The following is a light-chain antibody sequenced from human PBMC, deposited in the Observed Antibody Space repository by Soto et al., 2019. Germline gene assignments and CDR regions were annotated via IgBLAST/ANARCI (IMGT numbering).Light chain of an antibody. V-gene: IGKV1-33*01. CDR1: QDISNY. CDR3: QQYDNLRVYT. Sequence: DIQMTQSPSSLSASVGDRVTITCQASQDISNYLNWYQQKPGKAPKLLIYDASNLETGVPSRFSGSGYGTDFTFTISSLQPEDIATYYCQQYDNLRVYTFGQGTKLEIK. J-gene: IGKJ2*01. CDR2: DAS.